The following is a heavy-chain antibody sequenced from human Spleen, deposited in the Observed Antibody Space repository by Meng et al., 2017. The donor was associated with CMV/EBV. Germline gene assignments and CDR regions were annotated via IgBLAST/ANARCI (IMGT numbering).Heavy chain of an antibody. J-gene: IGHJ3*02. Sequence: GGSLRLSCAASGFTVSSNYMSWVRQAPGKGLEWVSVIYSGGSTYYADSVKGRFTISRDTSKNTLYLQMNSLRVEDTAIYYCARGSVRLDPDDPFDIWGRGTVVTVSS. V-gene: IGHV3-66*02. CDR2: IYSGGST. CDR1: GFTVSSNY. D-gene: IGHD4-17*01. CDR3: ARGSVRLDPDDPFDI.